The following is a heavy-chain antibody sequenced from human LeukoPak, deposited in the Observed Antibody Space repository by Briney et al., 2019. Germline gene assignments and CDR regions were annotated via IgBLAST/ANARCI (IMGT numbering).Heavy chain of an antibody. CDR3: ARDGLRAAGTHFDY. CDR2: IWYDGSNK. D-gene: IGHD6-13*01. Sequence: PGGSLRLSCAASGFTFSSYGMHWVRQAPGKWREWVAVIWYDGSNKYYADSVKGRFTISRDNSKNTLYLQMNSLRAEDTAVYYCARDGLRAAGTHFDYWGQGTLVTVSS. V-gene: IGHV3-33*01. J-gene: IGHJ4*02. CDR1: GFTFSSYG.